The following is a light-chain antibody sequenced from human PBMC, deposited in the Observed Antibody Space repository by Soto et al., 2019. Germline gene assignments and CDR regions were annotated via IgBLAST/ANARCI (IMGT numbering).Light chain of an antibody. CDR1: QSVSSN. Sequence: EIVMTQSPATLSVSPGERATLSCRASQSVSSNLAWYQQKPGQAPRLLIYGASTRAPGFPARFSGSGSGTDFTLTISRLEPEDFAVYYCQQYSPPITFGQGTRLEIK. V-gene: IGKV3-15*01. J-gene: IGKJ5*01. CDR2: GAS. CDR3: QQYSPPIT.